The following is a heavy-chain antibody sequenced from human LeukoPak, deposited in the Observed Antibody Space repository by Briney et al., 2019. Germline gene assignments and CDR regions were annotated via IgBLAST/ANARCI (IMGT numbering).Heavy chain of an antibody. CDR1: GYAFTGYY. Sequence: ASVKVSCKASGYAFTGYYLHWVRQAPGQGLEWVAYINPDTGGTNYAQKFQGRVTVTRDASISTAYMEMSRLTSDDTAIYYCARVAAYTSTWSWFDPWGQGTLVTASS. CDR3: ARVAAYTSTWSWFDP. D-gene: IGHD6-13*01. J-gene: IGHJ5*02. CDR2: INPDTGGT. V-gene: IGHV1-2*02.